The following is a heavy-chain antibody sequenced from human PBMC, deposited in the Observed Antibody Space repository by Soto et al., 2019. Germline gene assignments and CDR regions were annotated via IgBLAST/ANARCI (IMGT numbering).Heavy chain of an antibody. CDR2: FDPEDGET. CDR1: GYTLTELS. D-gene: IGHD3-22*01. Sequence: ASVKVSFKVSGYTLTELSMPWVRQAPGKWLEWMGGFDPEDGETIYAQKFQGRVTMTEDTSTDTAYMELSSLRSEDTAVYYCATSTSITMIVVARYYFDYWGQGTLVTVSS. J-gene: IGHJ4*02. CDR3: ATSTSITMIVVARYYFDY. V-gene: IGHV1-24*01.